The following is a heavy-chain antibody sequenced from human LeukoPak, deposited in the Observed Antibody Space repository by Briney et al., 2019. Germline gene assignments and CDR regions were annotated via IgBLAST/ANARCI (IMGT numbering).Heavy chain of an antibody. V-gene: IGHV3-9*01. CDR3: ARNYDVLTGYPYYFDH. Sequence: GGSLRLSCAASGFTFDDYAMHWVRQAPGKGLEWVSGISWNSGGIGYADSVKGRFTISRDNAKKSLYLQMSSLTPEDTAVYYCARNYDVLTGYPYYFDHWGQGILVTVSS. CDR2: ISWNSGGI. D-gene: IGHD3-9*01. J-gene: IGHJ4*02. CDR1: GFTFDDYA.